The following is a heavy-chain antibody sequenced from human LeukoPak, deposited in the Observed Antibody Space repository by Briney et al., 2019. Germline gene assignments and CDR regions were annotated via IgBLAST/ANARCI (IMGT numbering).Heavy chain of an antibody. Sequence: GGSLRLSCAASGFTVSSNYMSWVRQAAGKGLEWVSVIYSGGSTYYPDSVKGRFTISRDNSKNTLYLQMNSLRAEDTAVYYCAREFMVAAADDWGQGTLVTVSS. CDR3: AREFMVAAADD. J-gene: IGHJ4*02. CDR2: IYSGGST. CDR1: GFTVSSNY. V-gene: IGHV3-53*01. D-gene: IGHD6-13*01.